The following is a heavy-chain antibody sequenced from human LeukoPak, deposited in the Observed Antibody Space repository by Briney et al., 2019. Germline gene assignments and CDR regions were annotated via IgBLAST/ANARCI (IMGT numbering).Heavy chain of an antibody. Sequence: AVTLSLHCSVSGGSINGSYLKWIQQPPGKGREGIGCIHDSGTTNHNPSLQSRVTISLHTSKNQFSLRLTSVTAADTAVYYCAIEHGGATHSTLRGEGTLVADSS. CDR1: GGSINGSY. CDR3: AIEHGGATHSTL. D-gene: IGHD5-12*01. J-gene: IGHJ4*02. CDR2: IHDSGTT. V-gene: IGHV4-59*01.